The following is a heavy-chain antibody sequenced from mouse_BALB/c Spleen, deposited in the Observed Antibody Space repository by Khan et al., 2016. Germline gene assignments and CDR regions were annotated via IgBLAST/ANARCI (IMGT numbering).Heavy chain of an antibody. CDR3: TGGNPWYFDV. V-gene: IGHV6-6*02. CDR1: GFTFSNYW. D-gene: IGHD1-1*02. Sequence: EVKLEESGRGLVQPGGSMKFSCEASGFTFSNYWMSWVRQSPQKGLEWVAEIRLRSDNYTTHYAESVKGSFTISRDDSKSRLFLQMNSLRAEDTGIYYCTGGNPWYFDVWGAGTTVTVSS. CDR2: IRLRSDNYTT. J-gene: IGHJ1*01.